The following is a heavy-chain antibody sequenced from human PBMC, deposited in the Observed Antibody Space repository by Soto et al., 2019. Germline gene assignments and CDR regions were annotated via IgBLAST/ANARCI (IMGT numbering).Heavy chain of an antibody. Sequence: QVPLVQSGAEVEKPGASVKVSCKASGYTFTNYAVHWVRQAPGQRLEWMGWINAGNGNTRYSQKFQGRVTITRDTPARTVYMELSSLRSEDTAVYYCARGHLAVVPVASWFYYMDVWGKGPRSPSP. CDR1: GYTFTNYA. V-gene: IGHV1-3*01. J-gene: IGHJ6*03. CDR3: ARGHLAVVPVASWFYYMDV. D-gene: IGHD2-2*01. CDR2: INAGNGNT.